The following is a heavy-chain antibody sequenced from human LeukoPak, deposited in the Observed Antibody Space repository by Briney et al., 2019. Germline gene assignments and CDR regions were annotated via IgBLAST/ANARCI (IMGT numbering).Heavy chain of an antibody. CDR3: AREGYCSGGSCDNWFDP. CDR2: IYHSGST. Sequence: SETLSLTCAVYGGSFSNYSWSWIRQPPGKGLEWIGYIYHSGSTYYNPSLKSRVTISVDRSKNQFSLNLSSVTAADTAVYYCAREGYCSGGSCDNWFDPWGQGTLVTASS. V-gene: IGHV4-30-2*01. CDR1: GGSFSNYS. J-gene: IGHJ5*02. D-gene: IGHD2-15*01.